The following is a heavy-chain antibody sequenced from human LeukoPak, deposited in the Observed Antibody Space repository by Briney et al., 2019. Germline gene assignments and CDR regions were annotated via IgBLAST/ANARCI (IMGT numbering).Heavy chain of an antibody. Sequence: ASVKVSCKASGYTFTSYDINWVRQATGQGLEWMGWMNPNSGNTGYAQKFQGRVTMTRNTSISAAYMELSSLRSEDTAVYYCARDPYSGYDLGVGNWFDPWGQGTLVTVSS. CDR2: MNPNSGNT. CDR3: ARDPYSGYDLGVGNWFDP. V-gene: IGHV1-8*01. J-gene: IGHJ5*02. CDR1: GYTFTSYD. D-gene: IGHD5-12*01.